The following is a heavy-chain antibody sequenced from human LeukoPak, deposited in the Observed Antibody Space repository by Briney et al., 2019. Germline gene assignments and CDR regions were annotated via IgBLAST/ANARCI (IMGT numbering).Heavy chain of an antibody. CDR3: ASLGYCSSTSCYTDY. V-gene: IGHV4-34*01. D-gene: IGHD2-2*02. CDR2: INHSGST. J-gene: IGHJ4*02. Sequence: PSETLSLTCAVYGGSFSGYYWSWIRQPPGKGLEWIGEINHSGSTNYNPSLKSRVTISVDTSKNQFSLKLSSVTAADTAVYYCASLGYCSSTSCYTDYWGQGTLVTVSS. CDR1: GGSFSGYY.